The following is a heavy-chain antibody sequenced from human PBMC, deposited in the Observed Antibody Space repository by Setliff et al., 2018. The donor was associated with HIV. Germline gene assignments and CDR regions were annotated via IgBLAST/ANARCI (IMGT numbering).Heavy chain of an antibody. CDR1: GFSISSGFF. D-gene: IGHD3-3*01. CDR2: IYHSGST. CDR3: AREREAWSAYDS. Sequence: PSQTLSLTCAVSGFSISSGFFWGWVRQPPGKGLEWIGSIYHSGSTNYNPSLKSRVTISVDKSKNQFSLKLSSVTAADTAVYHCAREREAWSAYDSWGQGTLVTVSS. V-gene: IGHV4-38-2*02. J-gene: IGHJ5*02.